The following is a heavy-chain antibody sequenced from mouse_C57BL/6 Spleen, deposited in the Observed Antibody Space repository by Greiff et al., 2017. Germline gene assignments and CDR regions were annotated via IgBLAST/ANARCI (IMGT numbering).Heavy chain of an antibody. CDR1: GYTFTDYY. Sequence: VQLKQSGAELVRPGASVKLSCKASGYTFTDYYINWVKQRPGQGLEWIARIYPGSGNTYYNEKFKGKATLTAEKYSSTAYMQLSSLTSEDSAVYFCARNDGYYGDYWGQGTTLTVSS. CDR3: ARNDGYYGDY. V-gene: IGHV1-76*01. CDR2: IYPGSGNT. J-gene: IGHJ2*01. D-gene: IGHD2-3*01.